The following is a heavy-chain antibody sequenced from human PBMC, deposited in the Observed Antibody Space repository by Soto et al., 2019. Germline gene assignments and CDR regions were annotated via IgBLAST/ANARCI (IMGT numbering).Heavy chain of an antibody. CDR2: IYYSGST. Sequence: SETLSLTCTVSGGSISSGDYYWSWIRQPPGKGLEWIGYIYYSGSTYYNPSLKSRVTISVDTSKNQFSLKLSSVTAADTAVYYCASRTVRLGNWFDPWGQGTLVTVSS. CDR3: ASRTVRLGNWFDP. J-gene: IGHJ5*02. V-gene: IGHV4-30-4*01. D-gene: IGHD4-17*01. CDR1: GGSISSGDYY.